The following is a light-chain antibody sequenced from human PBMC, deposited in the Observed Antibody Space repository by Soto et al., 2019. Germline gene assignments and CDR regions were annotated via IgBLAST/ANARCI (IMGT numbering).Light chain of an antibody. J-gene: IGKJ3*01. CDR1: QSVSSY. CDR3: QQYGNSPPSVT. Sequence: ETVLTQSPATLSLSPGERATLSCRASQSVSSYLAWYQQKPGQAPRLLIYDASTRATGIPDRFSGSGSGTDFTLTISRLEPEDFAVYYCQQYGNSPPSVTVGPGTKVDSK. V-gene: IGKV3-20*01. CDR2: DAS.